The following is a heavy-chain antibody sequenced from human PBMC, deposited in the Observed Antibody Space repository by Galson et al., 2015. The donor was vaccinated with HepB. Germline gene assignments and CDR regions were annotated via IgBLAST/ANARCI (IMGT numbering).Heavy chain of an antibody. J-gene: IGHJ4*01. D-gene: IGHD4-23*01. CDR2: VHYSGAT. V-gene: IGHV4-34*01. CDR1: GGSFSDYY. Sequence: SETLSLTCAVYGGSFSDYYWSWIRQPPEKGLEWIGEVHYSGATNYNPSLKSRVVISADTSKNQFSLKLSSVTAADTAVYYCARGIRLGGGNSFIDYWGHGNSVTVSS. CDR3: ARGIRLGGGNSFIDY.